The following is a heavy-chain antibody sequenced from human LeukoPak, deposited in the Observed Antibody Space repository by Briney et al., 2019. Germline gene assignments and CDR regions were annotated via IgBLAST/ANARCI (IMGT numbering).Heavy chain of an antibody. D-gene: IGHD3-10*01. CDR1: GFTVSTYF. CDR2: IASDGSHT. Sequence: GRSLRLSCAASGFTVSTYFMHWVRQAPGKGLEWVAVIASDGSHTFYVESVKGRFTISRDNSKNTLYLQMNSLRAEDTAVYFCARERQDTIVHSGAFDIWGQGTMVTVSS. CDR3: ARERQDTIVHSGAFDI. J-gene: IGHJ3*02. V-gene: IGHV3-30-3*01.